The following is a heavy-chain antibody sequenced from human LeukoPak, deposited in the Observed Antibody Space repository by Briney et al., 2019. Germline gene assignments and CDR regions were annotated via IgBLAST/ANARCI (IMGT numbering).Heavy chain of an antibody. J-gene: IGHJ5*01. V-gene: IGHV3-21*01. CDR3: VKSSTNYGGWFDS. Sequence: GGSLRLSCAASGFTFSSYSMNWVRQAPGKGLEWVSSISTSSSYMYYADSVKGRFTISRDNARNSLSLQVSRLRAEDTAVYYCVKSSTNYGGWFDSWGQGTLVTVSS. CDR2: ISTSSSYM. CDR1: GFTFSSYS. D-gene: IGHD4/OR15-4a*01.